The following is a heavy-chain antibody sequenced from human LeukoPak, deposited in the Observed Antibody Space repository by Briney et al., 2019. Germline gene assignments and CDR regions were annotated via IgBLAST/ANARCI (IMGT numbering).Heavy chain of an antibody. CDR2: IYSGAST. CDR1: GFGVNNNY. Sequence: GGSLRLCCAASGFGVNNNYMSWVGQAPGKGLEWVAVIYSGASTVYADAVKGRFTLSRDNSQNALFLQINSLKVEDTAVYYCAGASGLNPFVIWGQGTMVTVSS. CDR3: AGASGLNPFVI. J-gene: IGHJ3*02. V-gene: IGHV3-53*01.